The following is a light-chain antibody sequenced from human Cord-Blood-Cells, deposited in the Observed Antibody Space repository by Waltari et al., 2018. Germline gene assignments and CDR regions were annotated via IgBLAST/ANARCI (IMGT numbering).Light chain of an antibody. J-gene: IGKJ4*01. CDR1: QSVSSSY. CDR3: QQYGSSPLT. CDR2: GAS. V-gene: IGKV3-20*01. Sequence: EIVLTQSPGTLSLSPGERATLSCRDSQSVSSSYLAWYQQKPGQAPRLLIYGASSRATGIPDRFSGSGSGTDFTLTISRLEPEDFAVYYCQQYGSSPLTVGGGIKVEIK.